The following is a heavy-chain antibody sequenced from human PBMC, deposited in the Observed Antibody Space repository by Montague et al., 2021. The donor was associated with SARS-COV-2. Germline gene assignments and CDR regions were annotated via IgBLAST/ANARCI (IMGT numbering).Heavy chain of an antibody. V-gene: IGHV4-39*01. D-gene: IGHD6-13*01. Sequence: SQTQSLTYTVSGGSISSSSYYWGWIRQPPGKGLEWIGSIYYSGSTYYNPSLKSRVTISVDTSKNQFSLKLSSVTAADTAVYYCARLLSWIAAAGTIHYFDYWGQGTLVTVSS. CDR1: GGSISSSSYY. CDR2: IYYSGST. J-gene: IGHJ4*02. CDR3: ARLLSWIAAAGTIHYFDY.